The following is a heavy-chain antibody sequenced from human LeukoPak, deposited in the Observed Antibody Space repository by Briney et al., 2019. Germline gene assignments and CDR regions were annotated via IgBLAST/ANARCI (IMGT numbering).Heavy chain of an antibody. Sequence: ASXFTFSSYAMHWVRQAPGKGLEYVSAISSNGGSTYYANSVKGRFTISRDNSKNTLYLQMGSLRTEDMAVYYCARGYNWFDPWGQGTLVTVSS. CDR3: ARGYNWFDP. CDR2: ISSNGGST. J-gene: IGHJ5*02. V-gene: IGHV3-64*01. CDR1: XFTFSSYA.